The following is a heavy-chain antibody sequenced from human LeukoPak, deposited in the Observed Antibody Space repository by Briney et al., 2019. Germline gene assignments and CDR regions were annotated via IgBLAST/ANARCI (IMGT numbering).Heavy chain of an antibody. CDR2: IYHSGCT. V-gene: IGHV4-38-2*02. D-gene: IGHD2-8*01. J-gene: IGHJ3*02. CDR1: GYSISSGYY. Sequence: SETLSLTCSVSGYSISSGYYWGWIRQSPGKRLEWIGSIYHSGCTYYNPSLKSRVTISVDTSKNQFSLKLSSVTAADTAVYYCARGVRRMTRAFDIWGQGTMVTVSS. CDR3: ARGVRRMTRAFDI.